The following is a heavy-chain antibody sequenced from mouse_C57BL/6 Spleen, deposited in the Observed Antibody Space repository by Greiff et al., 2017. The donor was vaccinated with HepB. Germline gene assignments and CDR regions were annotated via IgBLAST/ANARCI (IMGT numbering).Heavy chain of an antibody. V-gene: IGHV1-15*01. D-gene: IGHD1-1*01. CDR1: GYTFTDYE. Sequence: QVQPQQSGAELVRPGASVTLSCKASGYTFTDYEMHWVKQTPVHGLEWIGAIDPETGGTAYNQKFKGKAILTADKSSSTAYMELRSLTSEDSAVYYCTRRSSSSFYYWGQGTTLTVSS. CDR3: TRRSSSSFYY. J-gene: IGHJ2*01. CDR2: IDPETGGT.